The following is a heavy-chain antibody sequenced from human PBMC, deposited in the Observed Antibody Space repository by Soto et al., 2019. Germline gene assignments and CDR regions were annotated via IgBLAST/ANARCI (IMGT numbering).Heavy chain of an antibody. Sequence: ITLKESGPTLVKPTQTLTLTCTFSGFSLNTGGVGVGWVRQPRGKAMEWLALIYWDDDERYRPSLRSRLNITKDTINNQVVLTMTNMDPEDTATYYCVRNWRYYGGDYYYGMDAWGQGPTVTVSS. CDR1: GFSLNTGGVG. CDR3: VRNWRYYGGDYYYGMDA. J-gene: IGHJ6*02. V-gene: IGHV2-5*02. CDR2: IYWDDDE. D-gene: IGHD3-10*01.